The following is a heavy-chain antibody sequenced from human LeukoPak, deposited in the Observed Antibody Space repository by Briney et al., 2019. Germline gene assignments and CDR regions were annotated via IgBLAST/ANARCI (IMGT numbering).Heavy chain of an antibody. J-gene: IGHJ3*02. CDR1: GGSISSSSYY. CDR2: IYYSGST. Sequence: SETLSLTCTVSGGSISSSSYYGGWIRQPPGKGLEWIGSIYYSGSTYYNPSLKSRVTISVDTSKNQFSLKLSSVTAADTAVYYCARDHRGAFDIWGQGTMVTVSS. CDR3: ARDHRGAFDI. V-gene: IGHV4-39*07.